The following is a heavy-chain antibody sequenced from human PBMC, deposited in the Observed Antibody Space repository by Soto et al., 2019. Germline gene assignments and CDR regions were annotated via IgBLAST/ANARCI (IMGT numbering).Heavy chain of an antibody. J-gene: IGHJ4*02. Sequence: GSGPTLVNPTQTLTLTCTFSGFSLSTSGVGVGWIRQPPGKALEWLALIYWDDDKRYSPSLKSRLTITKDTSKNQVVLTMTNMDPVDTATYYCAHSPPEYGDYTSIPNFDYWGQGTLVTVSS. CDR2: IYWDDDK. D-gene: IGHD4-17*01. CDR1: GFSLSTSGVG. CDR3: AHSPPEYGDYTSIPNFDY. V-gene: IGHV2-5*02.